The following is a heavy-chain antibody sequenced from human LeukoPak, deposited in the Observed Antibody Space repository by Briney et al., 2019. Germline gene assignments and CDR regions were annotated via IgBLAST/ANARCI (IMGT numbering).Heavy chain of an antibody. Sequence: GGSLRLSCAASGFTFSSYAMHWVRQAPGKGLEWVAVISYDGSNKYYADSVKGRFTISRDNSKNTLYLQMNSLRAEDTAVYHSVIFSYSGSFGEYFNYGGRGTRVPVP. CDR3: VIFSYSGSFGEYFNY. V-gene: IGHV3-30*04. CDR2: ISYDGSNK. J-gene: IGHJ4*02. CDR1: GFTFSSYA. D-gene: IGHD1-26*01.